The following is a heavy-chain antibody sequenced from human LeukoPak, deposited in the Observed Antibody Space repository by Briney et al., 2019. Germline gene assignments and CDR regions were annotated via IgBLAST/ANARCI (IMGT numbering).Heavy chain of an antibody. CDR2: ISAYNGNT. J-gene: IGHJ5*02. V-gene: IGHV1-18*01. D-gene: IGHD5-18*01. Sequence: ASVKVSCKPSGYTFTSYGISWVRQAPGQGLEWMGWISAYNGNTNYAQKLQGRVTMTTDTSTSTAYMELRSLRSDDTAVYYCAREGVYSYGSNWFDPWGQGTLVTVSS. CDR3: AREGVYSYGSNWFDP. CDR1: GYTFTSYG.